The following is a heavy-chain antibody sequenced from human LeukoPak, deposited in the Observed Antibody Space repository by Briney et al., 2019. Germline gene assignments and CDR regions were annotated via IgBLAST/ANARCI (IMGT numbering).Heavy chain of an antibody. CDR3: ASLWFGELHS. V-gene: IGHV4-59*12. Sequence: PSETLSLTCTVSGGSISSYYWNWIRQPPGKGLEWIGYIYYSGSTNYNPSLKSRVTISVDTSKNQFSLKLSSVTAADTAVYYCASLWFGELHSWGQGTLVTVSS. D-gene: IGHD3-10*01. J-gene: IGHJ5*02. CDR1: GGSISSYY. CDR2: IYYSGST.